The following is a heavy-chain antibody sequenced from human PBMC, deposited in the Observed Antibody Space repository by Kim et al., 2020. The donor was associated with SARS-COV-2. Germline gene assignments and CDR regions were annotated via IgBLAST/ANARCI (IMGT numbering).Heavy chain of an antibody. Sequence: SETLSLTCTASGGSISSGSYYWSWIRQPAGKGLEWIGRIYTSGSTNYNPSHKSRVTISVDTSKNQFSLKLSSVTAADTAVYYCASGGDFPDAFDIWGQGTMVTVSS. J-gene: IGHJ3*02. CDR3: ASGGDFPDAFDI. V-gene: IGHV4-61*02. CDR1: GGSISSGSYY. CDR2: IYTSGST. D-gene: IGHD2-21*02.